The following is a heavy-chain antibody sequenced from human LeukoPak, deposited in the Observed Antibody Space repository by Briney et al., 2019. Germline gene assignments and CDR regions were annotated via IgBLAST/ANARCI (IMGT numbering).Heavy chain of an antibody. CDR3: ARDFSSSWDDAFDI. J-gene: IGHJ3*02. V-gene: IGHV6-1*01. CDR1: GDSVSSNSAS. CDR2: TYYRSKWYN. D-gene: IGHD6-13*01. Sequence: SQTLSLTCAISGDSVSSNSASWNWIRQSPSRNLEWLGRTYYRSKWYNDYAVSVKSRITINPDTSKNQFSLQLNSVTPEDTAVYYCARDFSSSWDDAFDIWGQGTMVTVSS.